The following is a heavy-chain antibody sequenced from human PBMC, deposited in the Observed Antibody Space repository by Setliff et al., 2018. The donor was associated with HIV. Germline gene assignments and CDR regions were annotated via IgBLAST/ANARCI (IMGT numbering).Heavy chain of an antibody. CDR2: ISAPGTTV. CDR3: VRDQLRRPERWDFDF. D-gene: IGHD1-26*01. Sequence: GSLRLSCAASGFVFSDHSLHWVRQAPGEGLEWLSYISAPGTTVSYADSVRGRFIISRDSFRNVLYLQMKNLRVEDTALYYCVRDQLRRPERWDFDFWGQGTLVTVSS. CDR1: GFVFSDHS. J-gene: IGHJ4*02. V-gene: IGHV3-48*01.